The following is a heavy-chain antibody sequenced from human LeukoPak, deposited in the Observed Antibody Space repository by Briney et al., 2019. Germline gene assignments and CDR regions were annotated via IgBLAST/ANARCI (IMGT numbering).Heavy chain of an antibody. CDR1: GGSISSYY. Sequence: SETLSLTCTVSGGSISSYYWSWIRQPPGKGLEWIGYIYYSGSTNYNPSLKSRVTISVDTSKNQFSLKLSSVTAADTAVYYCARVGSSSWYEYYYYYYYMDVWGKGTTVTVSS. D-gene: IGHD6-13*01. V-gene: IGHV4-59*01. CDR2: IYYSGST. CDR3: ARVGSSSWYEYYYYYYYMDV. J-gene: IGHJ6*03.